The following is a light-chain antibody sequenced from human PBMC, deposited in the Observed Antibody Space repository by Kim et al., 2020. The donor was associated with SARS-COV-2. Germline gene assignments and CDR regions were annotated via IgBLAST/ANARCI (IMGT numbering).Light chain of an antibody. CDR1: QSISSW. CDR3: QQYNSFPYT. CDR2: DAS. V-gene: IGKV1-5*01. Sequence: DIQMTQSPSTLSASVGDRVTITCRASQSISSWLAWYQQKPGKGPKLLIYDASSLESGVPSRFSGSGSGTEFTLTISSLQPDDFATYYCQQYNSFPYTFSQGTKLEI. J-gene: IGKJ2*01.